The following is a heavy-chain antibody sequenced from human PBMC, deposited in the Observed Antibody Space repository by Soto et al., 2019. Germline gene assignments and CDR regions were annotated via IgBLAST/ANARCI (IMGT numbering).Heavy chain of an antibody. Sequence: QLQLQESGPGLVKPSETLSLTCTVSNGSISSSSYYWGWIRQPPGKGLEWIGSTYYSGYTYYNPSLKSRVTISVDTSKNQFSLKLSSVTAADTAVYYCARRGRWDYGDFDFWGRGTLVTVSS. CDR2: TYYSGYT. CDR3: ARRGRWDYGDFDF. D-gene: IGHD3-10*01. J-gene: IGHJ4*02. V-gene: IGHV4-39*01. CDR1: NGSISSSSYY.